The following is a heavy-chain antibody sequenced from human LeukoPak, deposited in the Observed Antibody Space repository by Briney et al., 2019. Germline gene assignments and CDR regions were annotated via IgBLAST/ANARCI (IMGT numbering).Heavy chain of an antibody. Sequence: GESLKISCKGSGYSFTRYWIAWVRQMPGKGLEWMGVIYCGDSDTRYSPSFQGQVTISADKSISTAYLQWRSLKASDTAMYYCARLPYSNILTGYFRYWGQGTLVTVSS. CDR1: GYSFTRYW. J-gene: IGHJ4*02. V-gene: IGHV5-51*01. D-gene: IGHD3-9*01. CDR2: IYCGDSDT. CDR3: ARLPYSNILTGYFRY.